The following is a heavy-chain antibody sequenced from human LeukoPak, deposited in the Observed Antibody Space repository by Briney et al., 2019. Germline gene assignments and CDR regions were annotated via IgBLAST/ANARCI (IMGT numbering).Heavy chain of an antibody. V-gene: IGHV3-33*01. D-gene: IGHD5-18*01. CDR2: IWYDGGNK. CDR3: ARDEYELWLRYYYGMDV. CDR1: GFTFSSYG. Sequence: GGSLRLSCAASGFTFSSYGMHWVRQAPGKGLEWVAVIWYDGGNKYYADSVKGRFTISRDNSKNTLYLQMNSLRAEDTAVYYCARDEYELWLRYYYGMDVWGQGTTVTVSS. J-gene: IGHJ6*02.